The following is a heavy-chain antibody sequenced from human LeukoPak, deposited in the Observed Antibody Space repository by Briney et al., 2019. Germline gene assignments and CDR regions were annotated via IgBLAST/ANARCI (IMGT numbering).Heavy chain of an antibody. V-gene: IGHV4-34*01. D-gene: IGHD5-18*01. Sequence: SETLSLTCAVYGGSFSGYYWSWIRQPPGKGLEWIGEINRSGSTNYNPSLKSRVTISVDTSKNQFSLKLSSVTAADMAVYYCARGRATYGYYAKTYYYYGMDVWGQGTTVTVSS. CDR1: GGSFSGYY. J-gene: IGHJ6*02. CDR3: ARGRATYGYYAKTYYYYGMDV. CDR2: INRSGST.